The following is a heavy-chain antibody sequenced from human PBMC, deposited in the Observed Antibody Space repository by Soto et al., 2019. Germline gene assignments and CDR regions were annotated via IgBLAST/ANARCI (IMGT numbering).Heavy chain of an antibody. J-gene: IGHJ5*02. CDR3: ARDWKGAEGFDP. CDR1: GYTFRTYG. CDR2: LGADNGDT. D-gene: IGHD1-1*01. V-gene: IGHV1-18*01. Sequence: QVQLVQSGAEVKKPGASVKVSCKASGYTFRTYGFSWVRQAPGQGLAWMGWLGADNGDTNYAQNFQGRVTMTTDTSTTTSYMELRSLTSDDTAVYICARDWKGAEGFDPWGQGTLVTVSS.